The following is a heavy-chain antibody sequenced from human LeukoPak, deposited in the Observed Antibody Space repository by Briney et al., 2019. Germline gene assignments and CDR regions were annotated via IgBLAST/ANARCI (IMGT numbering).Heavy chain of an antibody. CDR3: ARGTPTTRDFDY. Sequence: GGSLRLSCAVSGFTFSSYEMNWVRQAPGKGLEWVSFISSSNYIYYADSVKGRFTISRDNAKNSLLLQMNSLRAEDTAVYYCARGTPTTRDFDYWGQGTLVTVSS. V-gene: IGHV3-21*01. CDR2: ISSSNYI. CDR1: GFTFSSYE. D-gene: IGHD4-11*01. J-gene: IGHJ4*02.